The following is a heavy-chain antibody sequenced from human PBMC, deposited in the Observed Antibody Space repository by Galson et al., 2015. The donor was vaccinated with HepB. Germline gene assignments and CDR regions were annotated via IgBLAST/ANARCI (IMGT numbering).Heavy chain of an antibody. V-gene: IGHV1-24*01. CDR3: ATGPQGMDV. J-gene: IGHJ6*02. CDR2: FDPEDGET. Sequence: SVKVSCKASGYTFTGYYMHWVRQAPGKGLEWMGGFDPEDGETIYAQKFQGRVTMTEDTSTDTAYMELSSLRSEDTAVYYCATGPQGMDVWGQGTTVTVSS. CDR1: GYTFTGYY.